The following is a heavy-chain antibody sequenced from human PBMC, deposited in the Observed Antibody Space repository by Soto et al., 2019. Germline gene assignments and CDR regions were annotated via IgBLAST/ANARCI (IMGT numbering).Heavy chain of an antibody. CDR3: ASGCRRDYGDYERTFDY. D-gene: IGHD4-17*01. J-gene: IGHJ4*02. CDR2: ISSSSSYT. V-gene: IGHV3-11*06. Sequence: PGGSLRLSCAASGFTFSDYYMSWIRQAPGKGLEWVSYISSSSSYTNYADSVKGRFTISRGNAKNSLYLQMNSLRAEDTAVYYCASGCRRDYGDYERTFDYWGQGTLVSVTS. CDR1: GFTFSDYY.